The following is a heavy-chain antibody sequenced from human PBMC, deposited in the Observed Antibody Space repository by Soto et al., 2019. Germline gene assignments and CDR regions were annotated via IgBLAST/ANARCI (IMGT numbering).Heavy chain of an antibody. CDR3: ARDQGGEFLKGSGMDV. D-gene: IGHD3-10*01. J-gene: IGHJ6*02. CDR2: IYYSGET. V-gene: IGHV4-59*01. Sequence: SETLSLTCTVSGDSISRYYWSWIRLSPGKGLEWIGYIYYSGETNYNPSVKSRVTISVDRTKNQFSLKLSSVTAADTAVYYCARDQGGEFLKGSGMDVWGQGTTVTVSS. CDR1: GDSISRYY.